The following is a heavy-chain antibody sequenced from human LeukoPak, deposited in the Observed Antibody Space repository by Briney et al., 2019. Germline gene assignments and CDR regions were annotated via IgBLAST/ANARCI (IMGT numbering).Heavy chain of an antibody. Sequence: GGALSLSCGAAGFPFISYGMHGVRQAPGKGLEGVGVIWYDGSNKYYADSVKGRFTISRDNSKNTLYLQMNSLRAEDTAVYYCARGGYDSSGYPYYYFDYWGQGTLVTVSS. V-gene: IGHV3-33*01. D-gene: IGHD3-22*01. CDR2: IWYDGSNK. CDR3: ARGGYDSSGYPYYYFDY. J-gene: IGHJ4*02. CDR1: GFPFISYG.